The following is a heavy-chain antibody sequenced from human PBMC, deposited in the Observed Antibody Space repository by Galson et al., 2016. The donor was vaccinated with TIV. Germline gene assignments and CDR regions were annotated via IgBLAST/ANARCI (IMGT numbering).Heavy chain of an antibody. V-gene: IGHV3-53*01. CDR3: ARDRRGSSGSLYFDK. CDR1: GFTVSNNY. CDR2: IYSGGKT. D-gene: IGHD3-22*01. J-gene: IGHJ4*02. Sequence: SLRLSCAASGFTVSNNYMSWVRQAPGKGLEWVSLIYSGGKTFYADSVKGRFTISRDNSKNSVYLQMDSLRVEDTAIYYCARDRRGSSGSLYFDKWGQGALITVSS.